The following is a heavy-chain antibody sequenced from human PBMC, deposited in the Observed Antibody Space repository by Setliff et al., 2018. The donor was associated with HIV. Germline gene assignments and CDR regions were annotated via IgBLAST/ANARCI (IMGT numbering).Heavy chain of an antibody. CDR3: ARDGEIGPDF. V-gene: IGHV1-18*01. CDR1: GYTFTSYG. J-gene: IGHJ4*02. D-gene: IGHD3-3*01. CDR2: ISVFNGDT. Sequence: GASVKVSCKASGYTFTSYGISWVRQAPGQGLEWMGWISVFNGDTTYAQNLQGRFTMTSDTSTTTAYMELRNLRSDDTAVYYCARDGEIGPDFWGQGTLVTVSS.